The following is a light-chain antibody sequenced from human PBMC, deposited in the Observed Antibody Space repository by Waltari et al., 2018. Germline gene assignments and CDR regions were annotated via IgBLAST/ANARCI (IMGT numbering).Light chain of an antibody. Sequence: QSALTQTASVSGSPGQSITISCTGTSSDVGGYNYVSWYQQHPGKAPKLMIYDVSNRPSGVSNGFSGSKSGNTASLTISGLLAEDEADYYCTSYTSSSTYVFGTGTRVTVL. J-gene: IGLJ1*01. V-gene: IGLV2-14*03. CDR1: SSDVGGYNY. CDR3: TSYTSSSTYV. CDR2: DVS.